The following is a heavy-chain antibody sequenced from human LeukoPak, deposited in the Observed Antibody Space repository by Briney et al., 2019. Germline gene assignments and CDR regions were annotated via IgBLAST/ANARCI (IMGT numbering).Heavy chain of an antibody. V-gene: IGHV1-24*01. CDR2: FDPEDIET. D-gene: IGHD2-2*01. CDR3: ATAGYCSSTSWYTDFDY. CDR1: GYTLTELS. Sequence: ASLKVSCKLSGYTLTELSMNSVREAAGTGLEWWGGFDPEDIETVYAQKLPGRVTMTEDTSTDTAYMELSSLRSEDTAVYYCATAGYCSSTSWYTDFDYWGQGTLVTVSS. J-gene: IGHJ4*02.